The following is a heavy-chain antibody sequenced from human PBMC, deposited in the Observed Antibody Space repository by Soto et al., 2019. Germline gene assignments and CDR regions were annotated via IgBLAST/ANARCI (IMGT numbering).Heavy chain of an antibody. V-gene: IGHV3-21*01. CDR2: ISSSSSYI. J-gene: IGHJ4*02. CDR1: GFTFSSYS. CDR3: ARHDLWGPLDY. D-gene: IGHD3-16*01. Sequence: GGSLRLSCAASGFTFSSYSMNWVRQAPGKGLEWVSSISSSSSYIYYADSVKGRFTISRDNAKNSLYLQMNSLRAADTAVYYCARHDLWGPLDYWGQGTLVTVSS.